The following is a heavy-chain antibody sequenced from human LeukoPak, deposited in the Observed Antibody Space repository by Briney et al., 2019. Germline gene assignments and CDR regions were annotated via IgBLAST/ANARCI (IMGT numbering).Heavy chain of an antibody. Sequence: ASVKVSCKASGYTFTGYYMHWVRQAPGQGLEWMGWINPNSGGTNYAQKFQGRVTMTRDTSISTAYMELSRLRSDDTAVYYCATNYYDSSGPAGLAYWGLGTLVTVYS. V-gene: IGHV1-2*02. CDR3: ATNYYDSSGPAGLAY. CDR2: INPNSGGT. J-gene: IGHJ4*02. CDR1: GYTFTGYY. D-gene: IGHD3-22*01.